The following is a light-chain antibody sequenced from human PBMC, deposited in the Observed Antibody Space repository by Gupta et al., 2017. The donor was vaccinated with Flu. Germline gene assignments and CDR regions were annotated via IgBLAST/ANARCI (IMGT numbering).Light chain of an antibody. Sequence: SVSGSPGQSITISCTGTSSDVSWYQQHPGKAPKLIVYEVVNRPSGISTRFSGSKSGNTASLTISGLQAEDEADYYCSSTTTSPVFGGGTKLTVL. CDR3: SSTTTSPV. CDR1: SSD. V-gene: IGLV2-14*01. J-gene: IGLJ3*02. CDR2: EVV.